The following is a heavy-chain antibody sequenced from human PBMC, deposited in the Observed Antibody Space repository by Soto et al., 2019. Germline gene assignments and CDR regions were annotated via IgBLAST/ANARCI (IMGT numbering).Heavy chain of an antibody. Sequence: QVQLVESGGGVVQPGRSLRLSCAASGFTFSSYAMHWVRQAPGKGLEWVAVISYDGSNKYYADSVKGRFTISRDNSKNTLYLQMNSLRAEDTAVYYCARDGANYDFWSDLDYYGMDVWGQGTTVTVSS. CDR1: GFTFSSYA. D-gene: IGHD3-3*01. CDR2: ISYDGSNK. J-gene: IGHJ6*02. V-gene: IGHV3-30-3*01. CDR3: ARDGANYDFWSDLDYYGMDV.